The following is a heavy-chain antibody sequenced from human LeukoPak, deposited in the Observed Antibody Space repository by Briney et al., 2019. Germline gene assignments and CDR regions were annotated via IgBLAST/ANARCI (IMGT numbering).Heavy chain of an antibody. V-gene: IGHV3-30*03. J-gene: IGHJ6*02. CDR3: AREGSDSGSYPRMKYYYYGMDV. Sequence: GGSLRLSCAASGFTVSSNYMSWVRQAPGKGLEWVAVISYDGSNKYYADSVKGRFTISRDNSKNTLYLQMNSLRAEDTAVYYCAREGSDSGSYPRMKYYYYGMDVWGQGTTVTVSS. D-gene: IGHD1-26*01. CDR1: GFTVSSNY. CDR2: ISYDGSNK.